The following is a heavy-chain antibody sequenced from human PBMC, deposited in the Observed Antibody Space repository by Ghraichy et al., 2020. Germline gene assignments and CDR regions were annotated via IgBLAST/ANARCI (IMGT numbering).Heavy chain of an antibody. D-gene: IGHD2-2*01. CDR3: ARGEGVVVSAASLSNYYGMDV. CDR1: GFTLSSYA. V-gene: IGHV3-30-3*01. J-gene: IGHJ6*02. CDR2: ISYDGSNK. Sequence: GGSLRLSCTASGFTLSSYAMHWVRQGPGKGLEWVAVISYDGSNKYYADSVKGRFTISRDNSKNTLYLQMNSLRAEATAVYYCARGEGVVVSAASLSNYYGMDVWGQGTTVTVSS.